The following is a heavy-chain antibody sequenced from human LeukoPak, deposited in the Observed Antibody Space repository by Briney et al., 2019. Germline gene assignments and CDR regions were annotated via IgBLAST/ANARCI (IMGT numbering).Heavy chain of an antibody. CDR1: GFTFNTYW. Sequence: GGSLRLSCAASGFTFNTYWMHWVRQAPGKGLVWVSHINSDGSSTDNADSVKGRFTISRDNAKNSLYLQMNSLRAEDTAIYYCAREDDWNYEDYWGQGTLVTVSS. J-gene: IGHJ4*02. CDR3: AREDDWNYEDY. V-gene: IGHV3-74*01. CDR2: INSDGSST. D-gene: IGHD1-7*01.